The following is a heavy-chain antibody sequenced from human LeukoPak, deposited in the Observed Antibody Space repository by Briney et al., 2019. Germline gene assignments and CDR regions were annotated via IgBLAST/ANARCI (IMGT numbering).Heavy chain of an antibody. CDR3: ATGRGSYDY. D-gene: IGHD1-26*01. J-gene: IGHJ4*02. V-gene: IGHV3-7*02. Sequence: GGSLRLSCAASGFTFSSYWMSWVRQAPGKGLEWVANIRQDGSEKYYVDSVKGRFTISRDNAKNTLYLQMNSLRAEDTAVYYCATGRGSYDYWGQGTLVTVSS. CDR1: GFTFSSYW. CDR2: IRQDGSEK.